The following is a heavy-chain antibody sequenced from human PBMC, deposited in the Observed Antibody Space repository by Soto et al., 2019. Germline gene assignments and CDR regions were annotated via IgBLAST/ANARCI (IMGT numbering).Heavy chain of an antibody. Sequence: QVQLVQSGAEVKKPGSSVKVSCKASGGTFSSYAISWVRQAPGQGLEWMGWINPYNGHTNHAQEFQDRVTMTTDTSTTTAYMELRGLRSDDTAVYYCARARRWVLTGYWEFDYWGQGTLVTVSS. J-gene: IGHJ4*02. D-gene: IGHD3-9*01. CDR3: ARARRWVLTGYWEFDY. CDR1: GGTFSSYA. CDR2: INPYNGHT. V-gene: IGHV1-18*01.